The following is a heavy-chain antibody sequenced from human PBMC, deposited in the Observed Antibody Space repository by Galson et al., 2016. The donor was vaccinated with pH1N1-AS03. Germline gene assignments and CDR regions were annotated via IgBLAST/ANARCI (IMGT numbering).Heavy chain of an antibody. V-gene: IGHV1-46*01. D-gene: IGHD4/OR15-4a*01. J-gene: IGHJ6*02. Sequence: SVKASCKASRYTFTSYYIHWVRQAPGQGREWMGIINPSDGNTNYAQRFQGRVTMTRDTSTSTVYMELSSLRSDDTAVYYCARVSAGLTGYYYAMDVWGQGTTVTVSS. CDR2: INPSDGNT. CDR3: ARVSAGLTGYYYAMDV. CDR1: RYTFTSYY.